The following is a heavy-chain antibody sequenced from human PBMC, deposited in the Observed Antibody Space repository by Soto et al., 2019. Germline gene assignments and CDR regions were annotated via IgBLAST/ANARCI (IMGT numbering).Heavy chain of an antibody. J-gene: IGHJ4*02. CDR3: ARADTMVRGVITFDY. Sequence: TSETLSLTCTVSGGSVSSGSYYWSWIRQPPGKGLEWIGYIYYSGSTNYNPSLKSRVTISVDTSKNQFSLKLSSVTAADTAVYYCARADTMVRGVITFDYWGQGTLVTVSS. CDR2: IYYSGST. D-gene: IGHD3-10*01. CDR1: GGSVSSGSYY. V-gene: IGHV4-61*01.